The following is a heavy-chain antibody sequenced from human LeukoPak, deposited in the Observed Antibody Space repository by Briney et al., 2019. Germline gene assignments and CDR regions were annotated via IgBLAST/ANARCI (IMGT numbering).Heavy chain of an antibody. CDR2: IDWDDDK. J-gene: IGHJ4*02. D-gene: IGHD3-22*01. CDR1: GGSISSYQW. V-gene: IGHV2-70*11. Sequence: TLSLTCTVSGGSISSYQWSWIRQPPGKALEWLARIDWDDDKYYSTSLKTRLTISKDTSKNQVVLTMTNMDPVDTATYYCARISDDSSGEIDYWGQGALVTVSS. CDR3: ARISDDSSGEIDY.